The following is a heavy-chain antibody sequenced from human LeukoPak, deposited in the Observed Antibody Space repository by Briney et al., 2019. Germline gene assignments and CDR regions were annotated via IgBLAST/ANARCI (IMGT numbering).Heavy chain of an antibody. D-gene: IGHD6-13*01. CDR2: INPNSGGT. Sequence: ASVKVSCKASGYTFTSYYMHWVRQAPGQGLEWMGWINPNSGGTNYAQKFQGRVTMPTDTSISTAYMEVSRLRSDDTAVYYCARVRIGQQLDKYYYYAMDVWGQGTTVTVSS. V-gene: IGHV1-2*02. J-gene: IGHJ6*02. CDR3: ARVRIGQQLDKYYYYAMDV. CDR1: GYTFTSYY.